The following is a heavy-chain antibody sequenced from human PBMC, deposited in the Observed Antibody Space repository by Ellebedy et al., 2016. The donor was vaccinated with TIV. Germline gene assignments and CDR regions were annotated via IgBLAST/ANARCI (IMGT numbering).Heavy chain of an antibody. CDR3: AKDKTASYSSGLNAFDI. Sequence: GESLKISCTASGFTFSDYYMSWIRQAPGKGLEWISYITGSDNIIYYADSVKGRFTISRDNAKNSVYLQMNSLRGEDTAVYYCAKDKTASYSSGLNAFDIWGQGTMVTVSS. CDR1: GFTFSDYY. J-gene: IGHJ3*02. CDR2: ITGSDNII. D-gene: IGHD6-25*01. V-gene: IGHV3-11*01.